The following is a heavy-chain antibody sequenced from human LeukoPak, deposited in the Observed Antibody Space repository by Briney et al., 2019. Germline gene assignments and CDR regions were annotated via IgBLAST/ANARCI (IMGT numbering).Heavy chain of an antibody. CDR3: ARKQYTLWYFDL. D-gene: IGHD2-2*02. CDR2: IYYSGST. V-gene: IGHV4-39*01. Sequence: SETLSLTCTVSGGSISSSSYYWGWIRQPPGKGLEWTGSIYYSGSTYYNPSLKSRVTISVDTSKNQFSLKLSSVTAADTAVYYCARKQYTLWYFDLWGRGTLVTVSS. J-gene: IGHJ2*01. CDR1: GGSISSSSYY.